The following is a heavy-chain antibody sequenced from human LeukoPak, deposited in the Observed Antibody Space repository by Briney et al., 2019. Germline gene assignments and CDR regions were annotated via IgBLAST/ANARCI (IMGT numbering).Heavy chain of an antibody. V-gene: IGHV3-23*01. J-gene: IGHJ4*02. CDR2: ISGSGGST. CDR3: AKDLPYSGWDELGY. D-gene: IGHD5-12*01. CDR1: GFTFSSYA. Sequence: GASLRLSCAASGFTFSSYALSWVRQAPGKGLEWVSAISGSGGSTYYADSVKGRFTISRDNSKNTLYLQMNSLRAEDTAVYYCAKDLPYSGWDELGYWGQGTLVTVSS.